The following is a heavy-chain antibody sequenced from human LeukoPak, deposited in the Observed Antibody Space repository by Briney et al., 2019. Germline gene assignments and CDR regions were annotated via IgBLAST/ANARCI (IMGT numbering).Heavy chain of an antibody. V-gene: IGHV3-7*01. Sequence: GGSLRLSCAASGFTFSSYWMTWVRQAPGKGLELVANIKQDRSEKYYVDSVKGRFTISRDNAKNSLYLQMNSLRAEDTAVYYCARLREIPVFGVVAKSTSYFDYWGQGTLVTVSS. CDR2: IKQDRSEK. D-gene: IGHD3-3*01. CDR1: GFTFSSYW. J-gene: IGHJ4*02. CDR3: ARLREIPVFGVVAKSTSYFDY.